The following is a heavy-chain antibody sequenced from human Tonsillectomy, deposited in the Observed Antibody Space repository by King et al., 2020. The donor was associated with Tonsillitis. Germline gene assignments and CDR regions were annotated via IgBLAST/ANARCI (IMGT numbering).Heavy chain of an antibody. CDR2: IYPGDSDT. D-gene: IGHD3-22*01. CDR3: VKLGGYDSSGYYGDY. Sequence: VQLVESGAEVKKPGESLKISCKGSGYSFTSYWIGWVRQMPGKGLEWMGLIYPGDSDTRYSPSFQGQVTISADKSISTAYLQWSSLKASDTAMYYCVKLGGYDSSGYYGDYWGQGTLVTVSS. CDR1: GYSFTSYW. V-gene: IGHV5-51*01. J-gene: IGHJ4*02.